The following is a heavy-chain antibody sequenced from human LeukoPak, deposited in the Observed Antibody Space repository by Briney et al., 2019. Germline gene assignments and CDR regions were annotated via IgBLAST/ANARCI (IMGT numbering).Heavy chain of an antibody. Sequence: SVTLSLTCAVYDGSFTGYYWSWIRQPPGKGLEWIGDINHNRVTNYSPSLKSRVTISLDTSKNQFSLKLGSVTAADTAVYYCARGRDVKYYDYDWGKDRYTHVFDMWGRGTMVIVSS. V-gene: IGHV4-34*01. D-gene: IGHD3-16*02. CDR1: DGSFTGYY. J-gene: IGHJ3*02. CDR3: ARGRDVKYYDYDWGKDRYTHVFDM. CDR2: INHNRVT.